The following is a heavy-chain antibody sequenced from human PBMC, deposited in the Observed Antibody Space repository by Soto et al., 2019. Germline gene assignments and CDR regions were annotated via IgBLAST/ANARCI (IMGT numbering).Heavy chain of an antibody. CDR2: IYPGDSDT. Sequence: PXESLKISCKSSGYRFSTYWIAWVRQMPGKGLEWMGIIYPGDSDTRYSPSFQGQVTISADKSITTAYLQWSSLKASDTAIYYCARPVTAGNYYYGMDVWGQGTTVTVSS. J-gene: IGHJ6*02. V-gene: IGHV5-51*01. D-gene: IGHD2-21*02. CDR3: ARPVTAGNYYYGMDV. CDR1: GYRFSTYW.